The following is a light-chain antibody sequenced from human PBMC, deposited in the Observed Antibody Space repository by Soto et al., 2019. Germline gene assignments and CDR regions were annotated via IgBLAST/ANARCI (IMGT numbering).Light chain of an antibody. CDR1: SSNIGAGYD. CDR2: GNS. CDR3: QSYDSSLIGGV. J-gene: IGLJ3*02. V-gene: IGLV1-40*01. Sequence: QSVLTQPPSVSGSPGPRVTISFTGSSSNIGAGYDVHWYQQLPGTAPKLLIYGNSNRPSGVPDRFSGSKSGTSASLAITGLQAEDEADYCCQSYDSSLIGGVFGGGTKLTVL.